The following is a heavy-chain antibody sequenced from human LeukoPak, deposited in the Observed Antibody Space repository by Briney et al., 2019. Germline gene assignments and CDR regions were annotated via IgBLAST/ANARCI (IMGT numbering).Heavy chain of an antibody. CDR1: GFTFSGNS. J-gene: IGHJ4*02. Sequence: PGGSLSLSCVGSGFTFSGNSMNWVRQAPGRGPEWVSHISASSTIIHYADSVKGRVTISRDNAKNSVFLQMNRLRVEDTAVYYCTTSRHSSSWYYNDYWGPGILVTVP. CDR3: TTSRHSSSWYYNDY. D-gene: IGHD6-13*01. CDR2: ISASSTII. V-gene: IGHV3-48*01.